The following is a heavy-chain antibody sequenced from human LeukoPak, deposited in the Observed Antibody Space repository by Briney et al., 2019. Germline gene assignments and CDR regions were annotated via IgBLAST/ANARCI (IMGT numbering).Heavy chain of an antibody. V-gene: IGHV3-33*03. J-gene: IGHJ4*02. Sequence: GGSLRLSCEASGFSFRNYGMHWVRRAPGKGLEWVAVIWDDGSYKYYADSVKGRFTISRDNSKNTLYLQMNSLRAEDTAVYYCAKPTRGSGSFLIDYWGQGTLVTVSS. CDR2: IWDDGSYK. CDR3: AKPTRGSGSFLIDY. D-gene: IGHD1-26*01. CDR1: GFSFRNYG.